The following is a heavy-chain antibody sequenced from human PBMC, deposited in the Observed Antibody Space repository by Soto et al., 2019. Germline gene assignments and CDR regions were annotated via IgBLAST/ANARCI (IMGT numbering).Heavy chain of an antibody. CDR1: GFTFSSYG. CDR3: AKMLGRARYDAFDI. Sequence: QVQLVESGGGVVQPGRSLRLSCAASGFTFSSYGMHWVRQAPGKGLEWVAVISYDGSNKYYADSVKGRFTISRDNSKNTLYLQMNSLRAEDTAVYYCAKMLGRARYDAFDIWGQGTMVTVSS. J-gene: IGHJ3*02. CDR2: ISYDGSNK. V-gene: IGHV3-30*18. D-gene: IGHD7-27*01.